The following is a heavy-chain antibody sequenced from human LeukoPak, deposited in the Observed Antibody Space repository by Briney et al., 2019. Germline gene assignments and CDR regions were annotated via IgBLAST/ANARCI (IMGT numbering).Heavy chain of an antibody. Sequence: PSETLSLTCTVSGGSISSSSYYWGWIRQPPGKGLEWIGSIYYSGSTYYNPSLKSRVTISVDTSKNQFSLKLSSVTAADTAVYYCARHYWGIMIFGVPQPYFDYWGQGTLVTVSS. CDR1: GGSISSSSYY. V-gene: IGHV4-39*01. D-gene: IGHD3-3*01. CDR2: IYYSGST. CDR3: ARHYWGIMIFGVPQPYFDY. J-gene: IGHJ4*02.